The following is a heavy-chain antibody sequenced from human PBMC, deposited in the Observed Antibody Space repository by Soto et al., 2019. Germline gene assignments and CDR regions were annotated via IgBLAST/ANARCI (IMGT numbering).Heavy chain of an antibody. Sequence: ASVKVSCKASGGTFSSYTISWVRQAPGQGLEWMGRIIPILGIANYAQKFQGRVTITADKSTSTAYMELSSLRSEDTAVYYCARDRYYGSGSYYHWFDPWGQGTLVTVSS. J-gene: IGHJ5*02. CDR2: IIPILGIA. CDR1: GGTFSSYT. D-gene: IGHD3-10*01. CDR3: ARDRYYGSGSYYHWFDP. V-gene: IGHV1-69*04.